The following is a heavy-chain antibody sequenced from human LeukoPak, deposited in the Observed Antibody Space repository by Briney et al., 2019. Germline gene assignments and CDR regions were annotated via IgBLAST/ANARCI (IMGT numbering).Heavy chain of an antibody. CDR1: GGTFSSYA. D-gene: IGHD6-6*01. CDR2: IIPIFGAA. J-gene: IGHJ4*02. CDR3: AEGLVEYSSSSSLPRPASQ. V-gene: IGHV1-69*05. Sequence: ASVKVSCKASGGTFSSYAISWVRQAPGQGLEWMGGIIPIFGAANYAQKFQGRVTITTDESTSTAYMELSSLRSEDTAVYYCAEGLVEYSSSSSLPRPASQWGQGTLVTVSS.